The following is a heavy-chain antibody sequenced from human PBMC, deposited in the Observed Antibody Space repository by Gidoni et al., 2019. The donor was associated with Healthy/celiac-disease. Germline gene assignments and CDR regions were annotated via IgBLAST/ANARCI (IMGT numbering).Heavy chain of an antibody. V-gene: IGHV4-59*01. CDR1: GGPISSYS. CDR3: ARSHGGYALLFY. D-gene: IGHD5-12*01. CDR2: IYYSGST. Sequence: QVQLQESGPGLVKPSETLSLTCTVSGGPISSYSWSWIRQPPGKGLEWIGYIYYSGSTNYNPSLKSRVTISVDTSKNQFSLKLSSVTAADTAVYYGARSHGGYALLFYWGQGTRVTVSA. J-gene: IGHJ4*02.